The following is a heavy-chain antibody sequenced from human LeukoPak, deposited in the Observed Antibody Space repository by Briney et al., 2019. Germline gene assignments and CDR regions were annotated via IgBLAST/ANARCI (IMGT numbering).Heavy chain of an antibody. V-gene: IGHV1-46*01. CDR2: INTSGGST. J-gene: IGHJ6*03. CDR1: GYTFTSYY. Sequence: ASVKVSCKASGYTFTSYYMHWVRQAPGQGLEWMGIINTSGGSTSYAQKFQGRVTMTRDTSTSTVYMELSSLRSEDTAVYYCARADYGDYHGYYYYMDVWGKGTTVTVSS. D-gene: IGHD4-17*01. CDR3: ARADYGDYHGYYYYMDV.